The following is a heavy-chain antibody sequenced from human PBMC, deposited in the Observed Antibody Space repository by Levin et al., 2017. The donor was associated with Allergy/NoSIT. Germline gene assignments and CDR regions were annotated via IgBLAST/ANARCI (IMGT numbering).Heavy chain of an antibody. J-gene: IGHJ4*02. D-gene: IGHD6-19*01. Sequence: QASETLSLTCAVSGFTFNSYAMHWVRQAPGKGLEWVALISHDGTNKYYADSVKGRFTISRDKSQKTVSLQMNSLRAEDTAVYYCARVDFGSQWLIHYWGQGTLVIVSS. CDR3: ARVDFGSQWLIHY. CDR2: ISHDGTNK. V-gene: IGHV3-30-3*01. CDR1: GFTFNSYA.